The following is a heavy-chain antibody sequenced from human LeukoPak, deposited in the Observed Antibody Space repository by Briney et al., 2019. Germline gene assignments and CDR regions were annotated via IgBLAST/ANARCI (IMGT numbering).Heavy chain of an antibody. D-gene: IGHD3-10*01. V-gene: IGHV3-64*01. CDR3: ARIASGPWFGFDY. CDR2: ISSNGGGT. J-gene: IGHJ4*02. CDR1: GFTFCSYG. Sequence: PGGSLSLSCAASGFTFCSYGMHWVRQARGGGVEYVSAISSNGGGTFYGNCVKGRFNISRDNYKNTVYVKKGSLRAEDMAVYYCARIASGPWFGFDYWGQGTLVTVSS.